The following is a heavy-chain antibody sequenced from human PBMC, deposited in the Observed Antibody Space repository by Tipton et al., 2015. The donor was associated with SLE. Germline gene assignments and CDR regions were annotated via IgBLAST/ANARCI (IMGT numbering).Heavy chain of an antibody. CDR3: ARGGIYCSSTSCYRDAFDI. CDR2: INHSGSA. CDR1: GGSFSGYY. J-gene: IGHJ3*02. Sequence: TLSLTCAVYGGSFSGYYWSWIRQPPGKGLEWIAEINHSGSANYNPSLNSRVTISVDTSKTQVSLKLSSVTAADTAVYYCARGGIYCSSTSCYRDAFDIWGQGTMVTVSS. D-gene: IGHD2-2*02. V-gene: IGHV4-34*01.